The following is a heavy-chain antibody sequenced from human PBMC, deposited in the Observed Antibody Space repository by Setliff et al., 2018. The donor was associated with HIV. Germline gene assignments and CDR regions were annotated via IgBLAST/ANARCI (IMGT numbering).Heavy chain of an antibody. CDR1: GGSFSGYY. J-gene: IGHJ6*03. CDR2: INRSGNT. Sequence: SETLSLTCAVYGGSFSGYYWSWIRQPPGKGLEWIGEINRSGNTNYNPSLKSRLIISVDTSKKQFSLKRRSVTAADTAIYYCARVPGYSSGSSYMEVWGKGTTVTVSS. D-gene: IGHD6-19*01. CDR3: ARVPGYSSGSSYMEV. V-gene: IGHV4-34*01.